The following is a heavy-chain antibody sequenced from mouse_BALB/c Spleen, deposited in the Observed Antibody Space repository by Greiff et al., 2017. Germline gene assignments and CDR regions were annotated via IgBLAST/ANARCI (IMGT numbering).Heavy chain of an antibody. CDR2: ISYSGST. CDR3: ARDYYDYPLDY. V-gene: IGHV3-2*02. J-gene: IGHJ4*01. D-gene: IGHD2-4*01. Sequence: DVKLQESGPGLVKPSQSLSLTCTVTGYSITSDYAWNWIRQFPGNKLEWMGYISYSGSTSYNPSLKSRISITRDTSKNQFFLQLNSVTTEDTATYYCARDYYDYPLDYWGQGTSVTVSS. CDR1: GYSITSDYA.